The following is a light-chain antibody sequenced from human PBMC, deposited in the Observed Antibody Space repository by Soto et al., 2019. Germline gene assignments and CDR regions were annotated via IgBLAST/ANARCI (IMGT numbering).Light chain of an antibody. Sequence: AIQLTQSPSSLSASVGGRVTITCRAGQGISSALAWYQQKPGKAPKLLIYDASSLESGVPSRFSGSGSGTDFTLTISSLQPEDFATYYCQQFNNYPTFGQGTRLEIK. V-gene: IGKV1D-13*01. J-gene: IGKJ5*01. CDR2: DAS. CDR3: QQFNNYPT. CDR1: QGISSA.